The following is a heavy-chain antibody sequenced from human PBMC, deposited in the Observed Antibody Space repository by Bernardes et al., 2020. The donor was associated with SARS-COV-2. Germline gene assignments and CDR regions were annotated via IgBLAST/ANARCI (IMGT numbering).Heavy chain of an antibody. CDR2: ISAVRNT. V-gene: IGHV3-53*01. Sequence: GGSLILSCRTSGLVFSNTDMAWVRQAPGQGLEWVATISAVRNTHYADSTLGRFTISRDDANNVVYLQMNSLRAEDTATYFCATELQYDDLYWGQGTRVTGSS. CDR3: ATELQYDDLY. CDR1: GLVFSNTD. J-gene: IGHJ4*02. D-gene: IGHD3-16*01.